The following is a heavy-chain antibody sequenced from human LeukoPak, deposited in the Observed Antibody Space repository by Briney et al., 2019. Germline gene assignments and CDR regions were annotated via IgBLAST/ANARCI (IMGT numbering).Heavy chain of an antibody. V-gene: IGHV3-64*01. CDR3: ATIEGSGYDY. J-gene: IGHJ4*02. CDR2: ISSNGGST. Sequence: GASLRLSCAASGFTFSSYAMHWVRQAPGKGLEYVSAISSNGGSTYYANSVKGRFTISRDNSKNTLYLQMGSLRAEDMAVYYCATIEGSGYDYWGQGTLVTVSS. CDR1: GFTFSSYA. D-gene: IGHD3-22*01.